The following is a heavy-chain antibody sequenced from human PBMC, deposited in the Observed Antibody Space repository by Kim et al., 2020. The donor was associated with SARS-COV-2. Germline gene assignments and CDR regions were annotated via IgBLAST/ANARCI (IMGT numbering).Heavy chain of an antibody. CDR2: IYYSGST. D-gene: IGHD3-10*01. CDR3: ATHAGSGLWFGPRGWFEP. V-gene: IGHV4-39*01. J-gene: IGHJ5*02. Sequence: SETLSLTCTVSGGSISSSSYYWVWIRQPPGKGLEWIGSIYYSGSTYYNPSLKTRVTIYVDTTKNQLTLKLSSVTAADTAVYDCATHAGSGLWFGPRGWFEPWGQKTLVSVSS. CDR1: GGSISSSSYY.